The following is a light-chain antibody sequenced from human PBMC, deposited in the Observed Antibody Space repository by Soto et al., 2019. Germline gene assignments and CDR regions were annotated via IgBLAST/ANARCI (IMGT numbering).Light chain of an antibody. CDR3: QQYYSTPLT. V-gene: IGKV4-1*01. Sequence: DIVRTHSPDSLTVSLGERATINCKSSQSVLYSSNNKNYLAWYQQKARQPPKLLIYWASTRESGVPDRFSGSGSGTDFTLTISSLQAEDVAVYYCQQYYSTPLTFGGGTNVDIK. CDR1: QSVLYSSNNKNY. J-gene: IGKJ4*01. CDR2: WAS.